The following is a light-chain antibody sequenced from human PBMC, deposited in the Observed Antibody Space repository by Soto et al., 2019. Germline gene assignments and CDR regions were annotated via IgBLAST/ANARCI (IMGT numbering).Light chain of an antibody. CDR2: AAS. CDR1: QDIGTS. CDR3: QQFDNYSMT. Sequence: DIQFTHSPSFLSASVGDRVTITCRASQDIGTSLAWYQQKPRKAPQVLIHAASTLQSGVPSRFSGSRSGTEFTLTLSSLQPEDFATYYCQQFDNYSMTFGQGTRLEIK. V-gene: IGKV1-9*01. J-gene: IGKJ5*01.